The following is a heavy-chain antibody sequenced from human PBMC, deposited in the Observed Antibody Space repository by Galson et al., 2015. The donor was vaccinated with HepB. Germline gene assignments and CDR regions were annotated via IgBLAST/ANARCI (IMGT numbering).Heavy chain of an antibody. CDR1: GFTFSSYW. Sequence: SLRLSCAASGFTFSSYWMSWVRQAPGKGLEWVANIKQDGSEKYYVDSVKGRFTISRDNAKNSLYLQMNSLRAEDTAVYYCARDSGTRAGTWTGGYYYYGMDVWGQGTTVTVSS. J-gene: IGHJ6*02. CDR3: ARDSGTRAGTWTGGYYYYGMDV. D-gene: IGHD6-19*01. V-gene: IGHV3-7*03. CDR2: IKQDGSEK.